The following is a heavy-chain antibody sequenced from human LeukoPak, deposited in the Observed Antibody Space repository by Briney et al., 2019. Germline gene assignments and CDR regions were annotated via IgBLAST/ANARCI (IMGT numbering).Heavy chain of an antibody. J-gene: IGHJ4*02. V-gene: IGHV1-18*01. D-gene: IGHD2-15*01. CDR3: ARGAVGSYDY. CDR2: ISTYYRNK. Sequence: ATVKVSCKASGYTFTSYDIHWVRQAPGQGLEWMGWISTYYRNKNQAQKLQGRITMTTDTSTSTAYMELRSLRSDDAGVYYCARGAVGSYDYWGEGALVTV. CDR1: GYTFTSYD.